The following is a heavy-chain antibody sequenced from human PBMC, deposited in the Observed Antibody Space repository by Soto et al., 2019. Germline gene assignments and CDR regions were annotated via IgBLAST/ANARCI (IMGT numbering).Heavy chain of an antibody. CDR2: ISGYNGYT. CDR3: ARDCSSTSCQSGSYYYYGMDV. Sequence: ASVKVSCKASGYTFIDYYMHWVRQAPGQGLEWMGWISGYNGYTNYAQNFQGRVTMTTDSSTSTAYMELRSLRSDDRAVYYCARDCSSTSCQSGSYYYYGMDVWGRGPTVTVSS. D-gene: IGHD2-2*01. V-gene: IGHV1-18*04. CDR1: GYTFIDYY. J-gene: IGHJ6*02.